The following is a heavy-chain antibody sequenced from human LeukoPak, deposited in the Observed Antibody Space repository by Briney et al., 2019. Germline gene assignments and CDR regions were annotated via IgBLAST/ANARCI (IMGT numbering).Heavy chain of an antibody. CDR3: ARDSQDCSASTCYFDY. CDR1: GFTFDDYA. CDR2: ISWDSRSV. D-gene: IGHD2-15*01. Sequence: GGSLRLSCAASGFTFDDYAMHWVRQSPGKGLQWVSFISWDSRSVYYADSVKGRFAISRDNNKKSVFLQMNSLTAEDTAFYYCARDSQDCSASTCYFDYWGQGTLVTVSA. V-gene: IGHV3-43D*03. J-gene: IGHJ4*02.